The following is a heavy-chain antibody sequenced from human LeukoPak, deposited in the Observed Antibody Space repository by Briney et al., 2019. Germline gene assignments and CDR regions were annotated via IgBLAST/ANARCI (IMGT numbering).Heavy chain of an antibody. V-gene: IGHV4-4*02. CDR3: ASNYYDSSGSHDAFDI. CDR1: GGSISSSNW. Sequence: SETLSLTCAVSGGSISSSNWWSWVRQPPGKGLEWIGEIYHSGSTNYNPSLKSRVTISVDKSKNQFSLKLSSVTAADTAVYYCASNYYDSSGSHDAFDIWGQGTMVTVSS. J-gene: IGHJ3*02. D-gene: IGHD3-22*01. CDR2: IYHSGST.